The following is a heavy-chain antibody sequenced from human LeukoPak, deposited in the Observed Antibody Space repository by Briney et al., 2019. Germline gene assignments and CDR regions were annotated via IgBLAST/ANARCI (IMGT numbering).Heavy chain of an antibody. Sequence: GESLKISCKGSGYSFTSYWIGWVRQLPGKGLEWMGIIYPGDSDTTYSPSFQGQVTISADKSISTAYLQWSSLKASDTAMYYCARRDGYCSSTSCYADYYYGMDVWGQGTTVTVSS. J-gene: IGHJ6*02. CDR3: ARRDGYCSSTSCYADYYYGMDV. CDR2: IYPGDSDT. V-gene: IGHV5-51*01. CDR1: GYSFTSYW. D-gene: IGHD2-2*01.